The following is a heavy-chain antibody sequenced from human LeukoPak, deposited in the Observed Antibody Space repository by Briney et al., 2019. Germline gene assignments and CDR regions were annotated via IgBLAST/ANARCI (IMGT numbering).Heavy chain of an antibody. V-gene: IGHV1-2*02. CDR2: INPNSGGT. J-gene: IGHJ4*02. CDR1: GYTFTGYY. CDR3: ASIGYSSSTRFAD. Sequence: GASVKVSCQASGYTFTGYYMHWVRQAPGQGLEWMGWINPNSGGTNYAQKFQGRVTMTRDTSISTAYMELSRLRSDDTAVYYCASIGYSSSTRFADWGQGTLVTVYS. D-gene: IGHD6-13*01.